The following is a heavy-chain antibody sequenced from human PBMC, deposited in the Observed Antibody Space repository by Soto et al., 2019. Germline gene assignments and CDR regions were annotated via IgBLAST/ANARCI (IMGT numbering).Heavy chain of an antibody. J-gene: IGHJ3*02. CDR3: AYPTPYGSGSYYRGDDAFDI. Sequence: GGSLRLSCAASGSIFRGYGMHWVRQAPGKGLEWVAVIRYDGSNINYADSVMGRFTISRDNSKNTVYLQMNSLRAEDTAVYYCAYPTPYGSGSYYRGDDAFDIWGQGTMVTVSS. CDR2: IRYDGSNI. V-gene: IGHV3-33*01. CDR1: GSIFRGYG. D-gene: IGHD3-10*01.